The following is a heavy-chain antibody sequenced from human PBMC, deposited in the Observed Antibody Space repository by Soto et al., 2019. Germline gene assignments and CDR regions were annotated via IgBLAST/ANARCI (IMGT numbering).Heavy chain of an antibody. V-gene: IGHV4-30-4*01. Sequence: SETLSLTCTVSGGSISSGDYYWSWIRQPPGKGLEWIGYIYYSGSTYYNPSLKSRVTISVDTSKNQFSLKLSSVTAADTAVYYCARAPVTTLAFDIWGQGTMVTVSS. J-gene: IGHJ3*02. CDR3: ARAPVTTLAFDI. D-gene: IGHD4-17*01. CDR2: IYYSGST. CDR1: GGSISSGDYY.